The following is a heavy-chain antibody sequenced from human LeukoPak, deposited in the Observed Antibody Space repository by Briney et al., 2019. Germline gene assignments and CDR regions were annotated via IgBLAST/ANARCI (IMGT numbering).Heavy chain of an antibody. J-gene: IGHJ4*02. D-gene: IGHD3-16*01. CDR1: GGSISSSSYY. V-gene: IGHV4-39*07. Sequence: SETLSLTCTVSGGSISSSSYYWGWIRQPPGKGLEWIGSIYYSGSTYYNPSLKSRVTISVDTSKNQFSLKLSSVTAADTAVYYCARDRSSLGTGDYWGQGTLVTVSS. CDR2: IYYSGST. CDR3: ARDRSSLGTGDY.